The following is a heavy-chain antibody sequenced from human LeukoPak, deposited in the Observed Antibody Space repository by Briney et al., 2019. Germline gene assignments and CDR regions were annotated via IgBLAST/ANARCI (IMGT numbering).Heavy chain of an antibody. V-gene: IGHV3-21*01. Sequence: PGGSLRLSCVASGFSFSTYSMNWVRQAPGKGLEWVSAITSSGSSMYYSDSVKGRFTISRDNAKNSLYLQMNSVRADDTGVYYCARAWEEWGQGTLVTVSS. CDR3: ARAWEE. D-gene: IGHD1-26*01. CDR1: GFSFSTYS. CDR2: ITSSGSSM. J-gene: IGHJ4*02.